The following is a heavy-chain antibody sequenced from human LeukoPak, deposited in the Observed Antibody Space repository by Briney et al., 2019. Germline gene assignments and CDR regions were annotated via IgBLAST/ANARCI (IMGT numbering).Heavy chain of an antibody. CDR3: ARDTISCTGGTCYENWLDP. CDR1: GFLFRNFT. J-gene: IGHJ5*02. Sequence: PGGSLRLSCEASGFLFRNFTMGWVRQAPGKGLEWVSSISGSGDGTHYADTVKGRFTISRDNSKTTLYLQMRSLRADDTAVYYCARDTISCTGGTCYENWLDPWGQGTLVTVSS. CDR2: ISGSGDGT. V-gene: IGHV3-23*01. D-gene: IGHD2-15*01.